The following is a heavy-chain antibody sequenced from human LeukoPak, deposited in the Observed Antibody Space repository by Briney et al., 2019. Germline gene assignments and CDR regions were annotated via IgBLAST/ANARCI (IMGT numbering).Heavy chain of an antibody. CDR3: ARETQLYSNYSYGMDV. J-gene: IGHJ6*02. CDR2: INHSGST. CDR1: GGSFSDYY. Sequence: SETLCLTCAVYGGSFSDYYWSWIRQLPGKGLEWIGKINHSGSTNYNPSLKSRVAILVDTSKNRFSLRLSSVTAADTAMYYCARETQLYSNYSYGMDVSGQGTTVTASS. V-gene: IGHV4-34*01. D-gene: IGHD1-26*01.